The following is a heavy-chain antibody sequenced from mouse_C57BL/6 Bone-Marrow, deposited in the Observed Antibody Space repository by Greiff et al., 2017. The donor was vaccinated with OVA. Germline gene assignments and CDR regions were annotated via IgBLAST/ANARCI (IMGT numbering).Heavy chain of an antibody. CDR1: GYTFTDYY. Sequence: VQLQQSGPVLVKPGASVKMSCKASGYTFTDYYMNWVKQSHGKSLEWIGVINPYNGGTSYNQKFKGKATLTVDKSSSTAYMELNSLTSEDSAVYYCAREGSYAMDYWGQGTSVTVSS. J-gene: IGHJ4*01. V-gene: IGHV1-19*01. CDR2: INPYNGGT. CDR3: AREGSYAMDY.